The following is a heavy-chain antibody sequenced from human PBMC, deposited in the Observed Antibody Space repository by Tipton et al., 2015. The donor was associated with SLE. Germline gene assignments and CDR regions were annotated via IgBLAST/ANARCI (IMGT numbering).Heavy chain of an antibody. CDR2: IYGDDSDT. D-gene: IGHD6-19*01. V-gene: IGHV5-51*03. J-gene: IGHJ4*02. CDR1: GYSFVNYW. Sequence: QLVQSGAEVKKAGESLKISCKGSGYSFVNYWIAWVRQMPGKGLEWMGIIYGDDSDTRYSPSFEGQVTILADKSISTAYLHWDSLKASDTAMYYCARRDYHSGTYSFDYWGQRTLVAVSS. CDR3: ARRDYHSGTYSFDY.